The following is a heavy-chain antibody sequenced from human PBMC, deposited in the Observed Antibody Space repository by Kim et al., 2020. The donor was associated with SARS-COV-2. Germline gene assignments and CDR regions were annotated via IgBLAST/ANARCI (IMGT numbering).Heavy chain of an antibody. J-gene: IGHJ5*02. Sequence: SETLSLTCAVYGGSFSGYYWSWIRQPPGKGLEWIGEINHSGSTNYNPSLKSRVTISVDTSKNQFSLKLSSVTAADTAVYYCASGAELGIAAAGLQIGGFDPWGQGTLVTVSS. V-gene: IGHV4-34*01. CDR3: ASGAELGIAAAGLQIGGFDP. D-gene: IGHD6-13*01. CDR2: INHSGST. CDR1: GGSFSGYY.